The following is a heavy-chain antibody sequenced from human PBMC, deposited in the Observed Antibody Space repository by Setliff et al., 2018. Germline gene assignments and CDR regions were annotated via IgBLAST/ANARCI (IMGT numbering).Heavy chain of an antibody. CDR1: GGSFSGYY. D-gene: IGHD2-21*02. CDR3: ARNWVTAQHYYYGMDV. CDR2: ISGSGVST. V-gene: IGHV3-23*01. J-gene: IGHJ6*02. Sequence: PSETLSLTCAVYGGSFSGYYWSWVRQAPGKGLEWVSAISGSGVSTYYADSVKGRFTISRDNSKNTLCLQMNSLRAEDTAVYYCARNWVTAQHYYYGMDVWGQGTTVTVSS.